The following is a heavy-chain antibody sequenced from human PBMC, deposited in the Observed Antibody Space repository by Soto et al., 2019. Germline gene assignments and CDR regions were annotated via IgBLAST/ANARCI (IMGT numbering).Heavy chain of an antibody. Sequence: EVQLLESGGGLVQPGGSLRLSCAASGFTFSSYAMSWVRQAPGKGLEWVSAISGSGGSTYYADSVKGRFTISRDNSKNTLYLQMTSLRAEDTAVYYCAKDCGGDCWGRWFDPWGQGTLVTVSS. V-gene: IGHV3-23*01. CDR1: GFTFSSYA. D-gene: IGHD2-21*02. CDR2: ISGSGGST. J-gene: IGHJ5*02. CDR3: AKDCGGDCWGRWFDP.